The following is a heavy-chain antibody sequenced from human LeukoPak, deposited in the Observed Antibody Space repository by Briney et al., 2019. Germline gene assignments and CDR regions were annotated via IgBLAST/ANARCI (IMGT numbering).Heavy chain of an antibody. J-gene: IGHJ4*02. D-gene: IGHD1-26*01. V-gene: IGHV3-53*01. CDR1: GFTVSSDH. Sequence: PGGSLRLSCAASGFTVSSDHMSWVRQAPGKGLEWVSVIYAGGSTYYADSVKGRFTIPRDNFKNTLFLQMNSLRAEDTAVYYCARVWELSFDYWGQGALVTVSS. CDR2: IYAGGST. CDR3: ARVWELSFDY.